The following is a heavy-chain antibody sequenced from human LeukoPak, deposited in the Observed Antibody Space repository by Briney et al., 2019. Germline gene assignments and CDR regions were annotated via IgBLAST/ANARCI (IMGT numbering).Heavy chain of an antibody. V-gene: IGHV4-30-4*07. CDR2: IYYSGSS. CDR3: ARAFMGGFPLYYYYYYMDV. J-gene: IGHJ6*03. Sequence: SETLSLTCAVSGGSISSGGYSWSWIRQPPGKGLEWIGYIYYSGSSSYNPSLKSRLTISVDTSKNQFSLKLSSVTAADTAVYYCARAFMGGFPLYYYYYYMDVWGKGTTVTVSS. D-gene: IGHD3-16*01. CDR1: GGSISSGGYS.